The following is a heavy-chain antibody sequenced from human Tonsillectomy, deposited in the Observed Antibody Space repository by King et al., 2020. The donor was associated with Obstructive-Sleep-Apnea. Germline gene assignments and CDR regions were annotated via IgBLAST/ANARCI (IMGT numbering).Heavy chain of an antibody. D-gene: IGHD3-10*01. V-gene: IGHV3-33*01. CDR2: IWYDGSNK. Sequence: VQLVESGGGVVQPGRSLRLSCAASGFSFSSFGVHWVRQAPGKGLEWVAVIWYDGSNKYYADSVKGRFTISRDNSKSTLYMQMNSLRAEDTAVYYCARDWGSGSYIMDVWGQGTTVTVSS. CDR1: GFSFSSFG. CDR3: ARDWGSGSYIMDV. J-gene: IGHJ6*02.